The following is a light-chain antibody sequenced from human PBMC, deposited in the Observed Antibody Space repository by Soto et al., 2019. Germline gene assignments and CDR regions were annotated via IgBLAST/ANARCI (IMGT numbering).Light chain of an antibody. J-gene: IGLJ1*01. CDR1: SSDVVGYNF. CDR3: SSYTTSSTVV. V-gene: IGLV2-14*03. CDR2: EVT. Sequence: QSALTQPASVFGSPGQSSTISCTGTSSDVVGYNFVSWYQQLPGKAPKLMIYEVTSRPSGVSNRFSGSKSGNTASLTISGLQPEDEADYYCSSYTTSSTVVFGTGTKLTVL.